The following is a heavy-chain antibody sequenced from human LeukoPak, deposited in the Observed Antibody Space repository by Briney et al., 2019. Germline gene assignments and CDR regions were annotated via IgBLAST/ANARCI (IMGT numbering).Heavy chain of an antibody. CDR1: GFTFSSYA. J-gene: IGHJ4*02. CDR3: ANPRDSSTWYTFDY. Sequence: GGSLRLSCAASGFTFSSYAMNWVRQAPGKGLEWVSGISSSGGSTSYADSVKGRFTISRDNSKNTLYLQRNSLRAEDTAVYYCANPRDSSTWYTFDYWGQGTLVTVSS. CDR2: ISSSGGST. V-gene: IGHV3-23*01. D-gene: IGHD6-13*01.